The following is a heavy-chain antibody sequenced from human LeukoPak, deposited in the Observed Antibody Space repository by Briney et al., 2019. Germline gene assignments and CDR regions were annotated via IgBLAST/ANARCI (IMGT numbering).Heavy chain of an antibody. V-gene: IGHV1-18*01. CDR1: GYTFTSYG. CDR3: ASQYCSGGSCTFYYYYGMDV. D-gene: IGHD2-15*01. Sequence: ASVKVSCKASGYTFTSYGISWVRQAPGQGLEWMGWISAYNGNTNYAQKLQGRVTMTTDTSTSTAYMELRSLRSDDTAVYYCASQYCSGGSCTFYYYYGMDVWGQGTTVTVSS. CDR2: ISAYNGNT. J-gene: IGHJ6*02.